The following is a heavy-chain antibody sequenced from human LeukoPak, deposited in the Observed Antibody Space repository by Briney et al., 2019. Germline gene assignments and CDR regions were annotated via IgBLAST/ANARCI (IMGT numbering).Heavy chain of an antibody. D-gene: IGHD2-21*02. J-gene: IGHJ4*02. Sequence: PSETLSLTCAVYGGSFSGYNWSWIRQPPGKVLEWIGEINHSGSTNYNPSLKSRVTISVDTSKNQFSLKLRSLTAADTAVYYCARALGGGDWYYFDYWGQGTLVTVSS. CDR1: GGSFSGYN. V-gene: IGHV4-34*01. CDR3: ARALGGGDWYYFDY. CDR2: INHSGST.